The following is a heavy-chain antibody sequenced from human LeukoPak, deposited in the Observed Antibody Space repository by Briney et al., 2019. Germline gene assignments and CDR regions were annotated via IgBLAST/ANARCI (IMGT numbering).Heavy chain of an antibody. D-gene: IGHD4-17*01. CDR1: GGTFSSYA. CDR3: ARGDGDYFFYYYYMDV. CDR2: IIPILGIA. J-gene: IGHJ6*03. V-gene: IGHV1-69*10. Sequence: ASVKVSCKASGGTFSSYAISWVRQAPGQGLEWMGGIIPILGIANYAQKFQGRVTITADKSTSTAYMELSSLRSEDTAVYYCARGDGDYFFYYYYMDVWGKGTTVTVSS.